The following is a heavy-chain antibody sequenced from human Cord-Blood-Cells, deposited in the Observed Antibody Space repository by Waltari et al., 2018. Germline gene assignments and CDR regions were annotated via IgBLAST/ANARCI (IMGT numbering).Heavy chain of an antibody. D-gene: IGHD5-12*01. CDR2: INPSGRN. Sequence: QVQLQQWGAGLLKPSETLSLTCAVYGGSFSGYYWSWIRQPPGKGLEWIGEINPSGRNNSDPALKSQVTISVGTSKNQFSLKLSSVTAADTAVYYCAREGMVATPPDYWGQGTLVTVSS. CDR1: GGSFSGYY. V-gene: IGHV4-34*01. J-gene: IGHJ4*02. CDR3: AREGMVATPPDY.